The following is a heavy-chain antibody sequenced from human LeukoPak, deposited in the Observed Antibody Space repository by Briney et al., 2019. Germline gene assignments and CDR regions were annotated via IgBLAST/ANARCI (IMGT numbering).Heavy chain of an antibody. V-gene: IGHV3-53*01. D-gene: IGHD2-15*01. J-gene: IGHJ4*02. CDR1: GFTVSSNY. CDR2: IYSGGGT. Sequence: GGSLGLSCAASGFTVSSNYMSWVRQAPGKGLEWVSIIYSGGGTYYTDSVKGRFTISRDNSKNTMYLQMNSLRVEDTAVYYCARSRWSDFWGQGTLVTVSS. CDR3: ARSRWSDF.